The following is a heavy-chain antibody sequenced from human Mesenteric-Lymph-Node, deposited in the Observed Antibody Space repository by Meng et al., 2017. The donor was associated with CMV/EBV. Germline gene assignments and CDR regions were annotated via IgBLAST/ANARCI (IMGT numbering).Heavy chain of an antibody. V-gene: IGHV1-2*06. Sequence: QVQLVQSGAEVKKPGASVKVSCEASGYSFTGYSIHWVRQAPGQGLELMGRISPNTGDTIYEENFQGRVTMTRDTSINTAYMELSSLTSDDTAVYYCGRGQQTFDPWGQGTLVTVSS. CDR1: GYSFTGYS. CDR3: GRGQQTFDP. J-gene: IGHJ5*02. D-gene: IGHD1-1*01. CDR2: ISPNTGDT.